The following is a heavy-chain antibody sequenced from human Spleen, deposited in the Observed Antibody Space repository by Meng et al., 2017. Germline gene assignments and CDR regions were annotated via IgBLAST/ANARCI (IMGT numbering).Heavy chain of an antibody. CDR1: GGSISTSGYY. CDR3: VRSSGWVRTGFDP. D-gene: IGHD6-19*01. Sequence: QVQLRESGPALVKPSETLSLTCSVSGGSISTSGYYWGWIRQPPGKGLEWIGSIGHSGFTYYTPSLKSRVTVSIDTSKSQFSLKLTSVTAADTAVYYCVRSSGWVRTGFDPWGQGTLVTVSS. CDR2: IGHSGFT. V-gene: IGHV4-39*01. J-gene: IGHJ5*02.